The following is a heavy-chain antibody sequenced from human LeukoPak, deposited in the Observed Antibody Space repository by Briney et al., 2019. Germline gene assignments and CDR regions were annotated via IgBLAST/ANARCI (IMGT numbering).Heavy chain of an antibody. Sequence: GGSLRLSCAASGFTFSSYAMSWVRQAPGKGLEWVSAISGSGGSTYYADSVKGRFTISRDNSKNKLYLQMNSLRAEDTAVYYCAKDKGGILLMVYDPGVLDYWGQGTLVTVSS. D-gene: IGHD2-8*01. V-gene: IGHV3-23*01. J-gene: IGHJ4*02. CDR3: AKDKGGILLMVYDPGVLDY. CDR1: GFTFSSYA. CDR2: ISGSGGST.